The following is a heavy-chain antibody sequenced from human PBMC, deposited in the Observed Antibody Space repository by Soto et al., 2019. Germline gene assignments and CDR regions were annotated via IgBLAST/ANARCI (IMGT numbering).Heavy chain of an antibody. CDR3: AHRPSVVAATYFDY. V-gene: IGHV2-5*02. CDR2: IYWDDDK. J-gene: IGHJ4*02. CDR1: GFSLSTSGVG. D-gene: IGHD2-15*01. Sequence: QITLKESGPTLVKPTQTLTLTCTFSGFSLSTSGVGVGWIRQPPGKALEWLALIYWDDDKRYSPSLKSRLTITKDTSKNQVVLTMTNMDPVDTATYYCAHRPSVVAATYFDYWGQGTLVTVSS.